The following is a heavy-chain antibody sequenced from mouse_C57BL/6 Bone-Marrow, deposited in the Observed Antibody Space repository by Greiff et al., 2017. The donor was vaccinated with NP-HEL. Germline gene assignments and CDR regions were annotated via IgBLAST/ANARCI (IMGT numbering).Heavy chain of an antibody. CDR1: GYTFTSYG. CDR3: ARLGNYGYYFDY. J-gene: IGHJ2*01. D-gene: IGHD1-1*01. CDR2: IYPRSGNT. Sequence: QVQLQQSGAELARPGASVKLSCKASGYTFTSYGISWVKQRTGQGLEWIGEIYPRSGNTYYNEKFKGKATLTADKSSSTAYMELRSLTSEAFAVYFCARLGNYGYYFDYWGQGTTLTVSS. V-gene: IGHV1-81*01.